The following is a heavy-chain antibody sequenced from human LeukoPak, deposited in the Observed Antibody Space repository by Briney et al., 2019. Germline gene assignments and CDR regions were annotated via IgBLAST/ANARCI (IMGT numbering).Heavy chain of an antibody. D-gene: IGHD5-12*01. CDR3: AKDYTVATRAEYFQH. CDR2: ISGSGGST. CDR1: GFTFSSYA. V-gene: IGHV3-23*01. Sequence: GGSLRLSCAASGFTFSSYAMTWVRQAPGKGLEWVSVISGSGGSTYYADSVKGRFTISRDNSKNTLYLQMNSLRAEDTAVYYCAKDYTVATRAEYFQHWGQGTLVTVSS. J-gene: IGHJ1*01.